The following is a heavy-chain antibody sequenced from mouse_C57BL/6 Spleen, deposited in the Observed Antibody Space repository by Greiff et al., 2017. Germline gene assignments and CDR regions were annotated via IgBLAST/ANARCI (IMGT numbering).Heavy chain of an antibody. D-gene: IGHD4-1*01. J-gene: IGHJ2*01. CDR3: ARLTGTDYFDY. Sequence: DVKLVESGGGLVQPGGSLKLSCAASGFTFSDYYMYWVRQTPEKRLEWVAYISNGGGSTYYPDTVKGRFTISRDNAKNTLYLQMSRLKSEDTAMYYCARLTGTDYFDYWGQGTTLTVSS. CDR1: GFTFSDYY. CDR2: ISNGGGST. V-gene: IGHV5-12*01.